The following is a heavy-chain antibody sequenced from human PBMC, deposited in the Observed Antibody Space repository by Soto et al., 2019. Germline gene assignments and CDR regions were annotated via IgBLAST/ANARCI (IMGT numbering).Heavy chain of an antibody. V-gene: IGHV1-2*02. CDR3: SRSYGGSRHPMDV. CDR1: GYTFTSYG. D-gene: IGHD2-15*01. CDR2: FNPYSGGP. Sequence: ASVKVSCKASGYTFTSYGISWVRQAPGQGPEWMGWFNPYSGGPNYAQKFLGRVTMTRDTSITTAYLDLSKLTSDDTAVYYCSRSYGGSRHPMDVWGQGTAVTV. J-gene: IGHJ6*02.